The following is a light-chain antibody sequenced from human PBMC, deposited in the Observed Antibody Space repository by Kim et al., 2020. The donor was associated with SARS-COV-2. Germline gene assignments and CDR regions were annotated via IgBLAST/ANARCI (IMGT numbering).Light chain of an antibody. CDR3: QQYDNLPPGT. V-gene: IGKV1-33*01. CDR1: QDISNY. J-gene: IGKJ1*01. CDR2: DAS. Sequence: AVGYRVTITCQASQDISNYLNWYQQKPGKAPKLLIYDASNLETGVPSRFSGSGSGTDFTFTISSLQPEDIATYYCQQYDNLPPGTFGQGTKVDIK.